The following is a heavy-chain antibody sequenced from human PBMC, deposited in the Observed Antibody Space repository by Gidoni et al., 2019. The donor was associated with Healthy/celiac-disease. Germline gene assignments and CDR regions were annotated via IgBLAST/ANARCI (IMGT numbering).Heavy chain of an antibody. CDR2: SSSSSSYI. CDR3: ARVGCSSTSCPSHYGMDV. V-gene: IGHV3-21*01. CDR1: GFTFSSYS. J-gene: IGHJ6*02. Sequence: EVQLVESGGGLVTPGGSLRLSCAASGFTFSSYSMNWVRQAPGKGLEWVSSSSSSSSYIYYADSVKCRFTISRDNAKNSLYLQMNSLRAEDTAVYYCARVGCSSTSCPSHYGMDVWGQGTTVTVSS. D-gene: IGHD2-2*01.